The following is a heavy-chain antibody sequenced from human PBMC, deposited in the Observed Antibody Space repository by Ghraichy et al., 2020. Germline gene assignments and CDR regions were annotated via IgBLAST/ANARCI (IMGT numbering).Heavy chain of an antibody. V-gene: IGHV3-30*04. CDR2: ISYDGSNK. CDR3: AKDTLITMIRGVMDV. Sequence: GGSLRLSCAASGFTFSSHAMHWVRQAPGKGLEWVAVISYDGSNKYYADSVKGRFTISRDNSNNTLILQMNSLRVEDTAMYYCAKDTLITMIRGVMDVWGQGTTVTVSS. D-gene: IGHD3-10*01. CDR1: GFTFSSHA. J-gene: IGHJ6*02.